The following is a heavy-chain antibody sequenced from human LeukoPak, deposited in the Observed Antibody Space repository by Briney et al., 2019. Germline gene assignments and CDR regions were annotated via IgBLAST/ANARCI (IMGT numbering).Heavy chain of an antibody. CDR1: GGSFSGYY. V-gene: IGHV4-34*01. D-gene: IGHD2-2*01. CDR2: INHSGST. J-gene: IGHJ5*02. Sequence: SETLSLTCAVYGGSFSGYYWSWIRQPPGKGLEWIGEINHSGSTNYNPSLKSRVTISVDTSKNQFSLKLSSVTAADTAVYYCARRGPYRDIVVVPAAARNWFDPWGQGTLVAVSS. CDR3: ARRGPYRDIVVVPAAARNWFDP.